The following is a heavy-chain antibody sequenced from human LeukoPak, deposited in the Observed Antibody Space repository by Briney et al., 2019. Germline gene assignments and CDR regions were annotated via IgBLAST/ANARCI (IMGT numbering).Heavy chain of an antibody. V-gene: IGHV3-23*01. CDR3: ATDLRGCSGGSCYSYSL. Sequence: PGGSLRLSCAASGFTFSSYAMTWVRQAPGKGLEWVSAISGSGGSTYYADSVKGRFTISRDNSKSTLYLQMNGLRAGDTAVYYCATDLRGCSGGSCYSYSLWGQGTLVTVSS. J-gene: IGHJ4*02. CDR2: ISGSGGST. D-gene: IGHD2-15*01. CDR1: GFTFSSYA.